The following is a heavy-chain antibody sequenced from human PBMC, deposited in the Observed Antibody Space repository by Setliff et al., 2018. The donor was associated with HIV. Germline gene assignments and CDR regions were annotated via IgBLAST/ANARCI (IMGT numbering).Heavy chain of an antibody. Sequence: LTCTVSGDSINTHYWSWIRQPPGKGLGWIGCISHSGNTNFNPSLNSRVTISLDTSKNQFSLRLTSLTAADTAIYYCARSTVGAGASFPWGRGILVTVSS. CDR3: ARSTVGAGASFP. D-gene: IGHD1-26*01. CDR2: ISHSGNT. CDR1: GDSINTHY. J-gene: IGHJ5*02. V-gene: IGHV4-59*11.